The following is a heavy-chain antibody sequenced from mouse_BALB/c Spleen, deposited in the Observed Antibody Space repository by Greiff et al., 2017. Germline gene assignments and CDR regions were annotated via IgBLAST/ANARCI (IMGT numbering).Heavy chain of an antibody. Sequence: VESGGGLVQPGGSLKLSRAASGFPFSSYTMSLGRQTPEKRLEWVAYISNGGGSTYYPDTVEGRFTISRDNAKNTLNLQMSSLKSEDTAMYYCGRFAYWGQGTLVTVSA. CDR2: ISNGGGST. CDR1: GFPFSSYT. V-gene: IGHV5-12-2*01. J-gene: IGHJ3*01. CDR3: GRFAY.